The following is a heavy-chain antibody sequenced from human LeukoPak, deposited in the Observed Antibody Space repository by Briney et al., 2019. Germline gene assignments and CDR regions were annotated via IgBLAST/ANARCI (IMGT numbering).Heavy chain of an antibody. Sequence: GGSLRLSCAASGFTFSNYAMHWVRQAPGKGLRWVAAISYDGSNKNYADSVKGRFTISRDNSKNTLYLQMNSLRAEDTAVYYCAKAPDYYDSSGGLFDYWGQGTLVTVSS. CDR2: ISYDGSNK. CDR3: AKAPDYYDSSGGLFDY. CDR1: GFTFSNYA. D-gene: IGHD3-22*01. J-gene: IGHJ4*02. V-gene: IGHV3-30*04.